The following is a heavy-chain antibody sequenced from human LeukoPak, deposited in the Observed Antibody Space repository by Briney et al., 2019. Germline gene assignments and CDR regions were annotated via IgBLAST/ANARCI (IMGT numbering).Heavy chain of an antibody. D-gene: IGHD1-14*01. CDR1: GFSFDAHA. CDR3: AKRSGSPHNFDY. Sequence: GGSLKLSCAASGFSFDAHAMNWVRQAPGKPLEWVSLISGDGGTTHYADSVKGRFTISRDNSRNSLYLQMKSLTTEDTALYYCAKRSGSPHNFDYWGRGTLVTVSS. CDR2: ISGDGGTT. J-gene: IGHJ4*02. V-gene: IGHV3-43*02.